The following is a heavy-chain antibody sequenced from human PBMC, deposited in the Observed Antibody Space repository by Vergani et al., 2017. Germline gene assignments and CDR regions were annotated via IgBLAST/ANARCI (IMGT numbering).Heavy chain of an antibody. CDR1: GGSISSGDYY. D-gene: IGHD3-22*01. CDR3: ASSPSYYDSSGYAPWAFDI. CDR2: IYYSGST. V-gene: IGHV4-30-4*08. J-gene: IGHJ3*02. Sequence: QVHLQESGPGLVKPSQTLSLTCTVSGGSISSGDYYWSWIRQPPGKGLEWFGYIYYSGSTYYNPSLKSRVTISVDTSKNQFSLKLSSVTAADTAVYYCASSPSYYDSSGYAPWAFDIWGQGTMVTVSS.